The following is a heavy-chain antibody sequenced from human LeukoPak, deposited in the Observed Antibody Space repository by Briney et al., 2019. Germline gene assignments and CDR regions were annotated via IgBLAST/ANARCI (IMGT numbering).Heavy chain of an antibody. J-gene: IGHJ6*02. D-gene: IGHD1-26*01. Sequence: ASVKVSCKVSGYTLTELSMHWVRQAPGKGLEWMGGFDPEDGETIYAQKFQGRVTMTEDTSTDTAYMELSSLRSEDTAVYYCATVERRGVYYYYYGVDVWGQGTTVTVSS. CDR2: FDPEDGET. CDR1: GYTLTELS. CDR3: ATVERRGVYYYYYGVDV. V-gene: IGHV1-24*01.